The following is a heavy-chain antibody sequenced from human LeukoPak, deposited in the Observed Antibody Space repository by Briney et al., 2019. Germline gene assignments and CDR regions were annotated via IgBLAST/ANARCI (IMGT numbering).Heavy chain of an antibody. CDR3: ARILAVAGYAFDI. J-gene: IGHJ3*02. Sequence: SVKVSCKASGGTFSSYAISLVRQAPGQGLEWMGGIIPIFGTANYAQKFQGRVTITTDESTSTAYMELSSLRSEDTAVYYCARILAVAGYAFDIWGQGTMVTVSS. CDR1: GGTFSSYA. D-gene: IGHD6-19*01. V-gene: IGHV1-69*05. CDR2: IIPIFGTA.